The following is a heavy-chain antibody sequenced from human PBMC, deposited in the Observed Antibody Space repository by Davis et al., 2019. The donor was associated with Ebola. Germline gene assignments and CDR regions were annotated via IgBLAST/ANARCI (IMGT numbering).Heavy chain of an antibody. Sequence: GGSLRLSCAASGFTFSSYAMSWVRQAPGKGLEWVANIKQDGSEEYYVDSVKGRFTISRDNAKNSLYLQMNSLRAEDTAVYYCARDLYLGSWNYYVMDVWGQGTTVTVSS. CDR1: GFTFSSYA. CDR2: IKQDGSEE. CDR3: ARDLYLGSWNYYVMDV. D-gene: IGHD2-2*02. V-gene: IGHV3-7*01. J-gene: IGHJ6*02.